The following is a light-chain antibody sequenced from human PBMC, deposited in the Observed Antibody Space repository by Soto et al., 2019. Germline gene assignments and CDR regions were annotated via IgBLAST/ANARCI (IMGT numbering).Light chain of an antibody. CDR3: QHYNFWPHS. Sequence: EILLTQSPVALAVSPGEVATLSCRASQSVRDNLAWYQQKPGQAPRLLIYRASIRATGVPARFSGSGSGTEFTLTISGLQSEDVSVYFCQHYNFWPHSFGQGTKVEIK. J-gene: IGKJ2*01. CDR1: QSVRDN. CDR2: RAS. V-gene: IGKV3-15*01.